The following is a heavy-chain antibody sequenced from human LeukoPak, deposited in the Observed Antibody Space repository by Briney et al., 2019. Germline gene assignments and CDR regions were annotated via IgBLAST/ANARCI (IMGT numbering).Heavy chain of an antibody. CDR2: INSDGSST. CDR1: GFTFSSYW. J-gene: IGHJ4*02. V-gene: IGHV3-74*01. D-gene: IGHD3-3*01. CDR3: ARVLDFWSGYYTGVNNFDY. Sequence: PGGSLRLSCAASGFTFSSYWMAWVRQAPGKGLVWVSRINSDGSSTSYADSVKGPFTISRDNAKNTLYLQMNSLRAEDTAVYYCARVLDFWSGYYTGVNNFDYWGQGTLVTVSS.